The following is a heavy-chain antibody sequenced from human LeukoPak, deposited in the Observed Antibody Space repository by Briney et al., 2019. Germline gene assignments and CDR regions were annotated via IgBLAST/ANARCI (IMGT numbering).Heavy chain of an antibody. D-gene: IGHD5-24*01. Sequence: PSETLSLTCAVYGGSFSGYYWSWIRQPAGKGLEWIGRFYALGSTDYNPSLKSRVTISADMSRNQFSLRLSSVTAADTAVYYCARVRRRDDYNPFDYWGQGTLVTVSS. CDR1: GGSFSGYY. J-gene: IGHJ4*02. V-gene: IGHV4-59*10. CDR3: ARVRRRDDYNPFDY. CDR2: FYALGST.